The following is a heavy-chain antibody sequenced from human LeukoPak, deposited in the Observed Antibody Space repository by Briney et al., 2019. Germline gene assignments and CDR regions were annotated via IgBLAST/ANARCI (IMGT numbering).Heavy chain of an antibody. CDR1: GYTFTGYY. J-gene: IGHJ4*02. D-gene: IGHD5-24*01. CDR2: INPNSGGT. V-gene: IGHV1-2*02. CDR3: APEWLATGDFDY. Sequence: ASVKVSCKASGYTFTGYYMHWVRQAPGHGLEWMGWINPNSGGTNYAQKFQGRVTMTRDTSISTAYMELSRLRSDDTAVFYCAPEWLATGDFDYWGQGTLVTVSS.